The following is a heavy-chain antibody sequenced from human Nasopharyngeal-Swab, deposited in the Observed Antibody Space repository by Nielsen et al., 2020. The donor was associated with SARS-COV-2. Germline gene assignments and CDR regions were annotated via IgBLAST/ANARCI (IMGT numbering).Heavy chain of an antibody. V-gene: IGHV3-74*01. CDR3: ARDKVVVVPAAIYYYRMDV. Sequence: ESLKISFSASGFTFSSHWIHWVRQAPGKGLVWVSLINSDWSSTSYADSVKGRFTISRDNAKNTLYLQMNSLRAEDTAVYYCARDKVVVVPAAIYYYRMDVWGQGTTVTVSS. CDR2: INSDWSST. J-gene: IGHJ6*02. D-gene: IGHD2-2*01. CDR1: GFTFSSHW.